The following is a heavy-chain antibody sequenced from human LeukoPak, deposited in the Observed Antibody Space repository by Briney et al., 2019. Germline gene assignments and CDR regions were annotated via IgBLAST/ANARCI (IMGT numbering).Heavy chain of an antibody. V-gene: IGHV4-31*11. CDR1: GDSVSSGGYY. J-gene: IGHJ3*02. Sequence: AWETLSLTCAVSGDSVSSGGYYWTWIRQHPGKGLEWIGYISNSGTTSYSPSLKSRVSISVDTSNNQFSLRLSSVTAADTAVYYCARDVVVTSSPDAFDIRGQGTMVTVSS. CDR2: ISNSGTT. CDR3: ARDVVVTSSPDAFDI. D-gene: IGHD2-21*02.